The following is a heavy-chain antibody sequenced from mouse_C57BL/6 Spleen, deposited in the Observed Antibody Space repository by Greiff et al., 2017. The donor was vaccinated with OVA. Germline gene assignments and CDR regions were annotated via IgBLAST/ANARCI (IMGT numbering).Heavy chain of an antibody. CDR2: INPSNGGT. CDR3: ARGDYYGSSYEAMDY. CDR1: GYTFTSYW. D-gene: IGHD1-1*01. J-gene: IGHJ4*01. V-gene: IGHV1-53*01. Sequence: QVQLQQSGTELVKPGASVKLSCKASGYTFTSYWMHWVKQRPGQGLEWIGNINPSNGGTNYNEKFKSKATLTVDKSSSTAYMQLSSLTSEDSAVYYCARGDYYGSSYEAMDYWGQGTSVTVSS.